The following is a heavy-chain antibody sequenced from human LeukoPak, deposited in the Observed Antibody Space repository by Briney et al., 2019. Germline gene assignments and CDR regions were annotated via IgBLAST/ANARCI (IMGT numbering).Heavy chain of an antibody. Sequence: GGSLRLSCAASGFTFSSYEMNWVRQAPGKGLEWVAFIRDDGSNKYYADSVKGRFTICRDNSKNTLYLQVNSQRGEDTAVYYCAKLGEYYDSSGYGFGYWGQGALVTVS. CDR3: AKLGEYYDSSGYGFGY. J-gene: IGHJ4*02. CDR2: IRDDGSNK. V-gene: IGHV3-30*02. D-gene: IGHD3-22*01. CDR1: GFTFSSYE.